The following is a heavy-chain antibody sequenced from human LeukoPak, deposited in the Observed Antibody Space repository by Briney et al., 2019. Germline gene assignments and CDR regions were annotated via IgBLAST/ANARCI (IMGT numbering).Heavy chain of an antibody. J-gene: IGHJ4*02. V-gene: IGHV3-23*01. CDR3: AKDLVLVVAAMVLDY. CDR2: ISGSGGST. CDR1: GGSFSGYY. D-gene: IGHD2-15*01. Sequence: PSETLSLTCAVYGGSFSGYYWSWIRQPPGKGLEWVSAISGSGGSTYYADSVKGRFTISRDNSKNTLYLQMNSLRAEDTAVYYCAKDLVLVVAAMVLDYWGQGTLVTVSS.